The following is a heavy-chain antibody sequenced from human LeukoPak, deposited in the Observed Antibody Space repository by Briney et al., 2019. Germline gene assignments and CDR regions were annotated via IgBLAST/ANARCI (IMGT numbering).Heavy chain of an antibody. CDR2: VSGSGGST. CDR3: AKGIVPAPNGAFDI. Sequence: GGSLRLSCAASGFTFSTYAMSWVRKGPGKGLEWVSGVSGSGGSTYYADSVKGRFTISRDNSKNTLYLQMNSLRAEDTAVYYCAKGIVPAPNGAFDIWGQGTMVTVSS. CDR1: GFTFSTYA. D-gene: IGHD2-2*01. J-gene: IGHJ3*02. V-gene: IGHV3-23*01.